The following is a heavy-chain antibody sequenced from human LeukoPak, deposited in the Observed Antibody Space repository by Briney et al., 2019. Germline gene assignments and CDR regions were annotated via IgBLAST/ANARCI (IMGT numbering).Heavy chain of an antibody. V-gene: IGHV3-74*01. CDR2: INSDGSST. Sequence: GGSLRLSCAASGFTFSSYWMHWVRQAPGKGLVWVSRINSDGSSTSYADSVKGRFTISRDNAKNTLYLQMNSLRAEDRAVYYCARVRGHTAMVYGMVVWGQGTTVTVSS. D-gene: IGHD5-18*01. J-gene: IGHJ6*02. CDR3: ARVRGHTAMVYGMVV. CDR1: GFTFSSYW.